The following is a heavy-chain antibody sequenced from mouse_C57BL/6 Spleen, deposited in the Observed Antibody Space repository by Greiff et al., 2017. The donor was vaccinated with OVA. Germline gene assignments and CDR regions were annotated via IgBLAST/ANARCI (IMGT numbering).Heavy chain of an antibody. Sequence: QVQLQQSGAELVKPGASVKLSCKASGYTFTSYWMHWVKQRPGRGLEWIGRIDPNSGGTKYNEKFKSKATLTVDKPSSTAYMQLSSLTSEDSAVYYCARSEWLPRDYAMDYWGQGTSVTVSS. D-gene: IGHD2-2*01. CDR2: IDPNSGGT. V-gene: IGHV1-72*01. CDR3: ARSEWLPRDYAMDY. J-gene: IGHJ4*01. CDR1: GYTFTSYW.